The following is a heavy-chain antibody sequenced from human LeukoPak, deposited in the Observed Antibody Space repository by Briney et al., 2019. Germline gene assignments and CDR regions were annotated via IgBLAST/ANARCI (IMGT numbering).Heavy chain of an antibody. CDR3: ARDGVAAAGSYYYYYYYMDV. V-gene: IGHV3-30*04. D-gene: IGHD6-13*01. CDR1: GFTFSSYA. CDR2: ISYDGSNK. J-gene: IGHJ6*03. Sequence: GGSLRLSCAASGFTFSSYAMHWVRQAPGKGLEWVAVISYDGSNKYYADSVKGRFTISRDNSKNTLYLQMNSLRAEDTAVYYCARDGVAAAGSYYYYYYYMDVWGKGTTVTVSS.